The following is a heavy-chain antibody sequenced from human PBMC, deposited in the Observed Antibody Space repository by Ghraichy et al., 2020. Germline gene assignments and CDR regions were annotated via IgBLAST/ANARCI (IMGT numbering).Heavy chain of an antibody. Sequence: ASVKVSCKASGYTFTSYGISWVRQAPGQGLEWMGWISAYNGNTNYAQKLQGRVTMTTDTSTSTAYMELRSLRSDDTAVYYCARGKWELLGGTDAFDIWGQGTIVTVSS. CDR3: ARGKWELLGGTDAFDI. CDR1: GYTFTSYG. D-gene: IGHD1-26*01. CDR2: ISAYNGNT. V-gene: IGHV1-18*01. J-gene: IGHJ3*02.